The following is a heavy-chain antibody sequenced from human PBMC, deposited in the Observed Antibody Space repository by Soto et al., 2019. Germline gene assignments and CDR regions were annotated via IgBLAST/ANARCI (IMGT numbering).Heavy chain of an antibody. V-gene: IGHV3-23*01. D-gene: IGHD6-13*01. Sequence: LRLSCAASGFTFSSYAMSWVRQAPGKGLEWVSAISGSGGSTYYADSVKGRFTISRDNSKNTLYLQMNSLRAEDTAVYYCAKDESAIAAAGTGPFDYWGQGTLVTVSS. CDR2: ISGSGGST. CDR3: AKDESAIAAAGTGPFDY. J-gene: IGHJ4*02. CDR1: GFTFSSYA.